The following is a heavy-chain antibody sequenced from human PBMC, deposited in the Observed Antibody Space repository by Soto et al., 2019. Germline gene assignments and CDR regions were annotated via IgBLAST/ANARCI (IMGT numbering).Heavy chain of an antibody. CDR1: GGSISTTNYY. V-gene: IGHV4-39*01. CDR2: IYDSGST. CDR3: ATQEVGGSYVYTFDP. Sequence: PSETLSLTCTISGGSISTTNYYWGWIRQPPGKGLEWIGTIYDSGSTYYNPSLKSRVTISVDTSKNQFSLKLSSVTAADTAVYYCATQEVGGSYVYTFDPWGQGTLVTVSS. J-gene: IGHJ5*02. D-gene: IGHD1-26*01.